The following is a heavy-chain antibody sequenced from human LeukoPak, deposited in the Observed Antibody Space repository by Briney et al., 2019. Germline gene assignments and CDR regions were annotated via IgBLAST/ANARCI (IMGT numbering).Heavy chain of an antibody. CDR3: AKRAEAVAGYYGMDV. CDR1: GFTFSNYG. CDR2: ISYDGTNK. Sequence: GGSLRLSCAASGFTFSNYGIHWVGQAPGKGLEWVSFISYDGTNKYYADSVKGRFTISRDNSKNTLYLQMNSLRAEDTAVYYCAKRAEAVAGYYGMDVWGQGTTVTVSS. J-gene: IGHJ6*02. V-gene: IGHV3-30*18. D-gene: IGHD6-19*01.